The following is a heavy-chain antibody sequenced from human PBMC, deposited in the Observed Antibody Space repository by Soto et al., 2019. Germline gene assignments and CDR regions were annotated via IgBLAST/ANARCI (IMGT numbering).Heavy chain of an antibody. D-gene: IGHD3-10*01. CDR3: AREMGGYYYGSGSYYDYFDY. V-gene: IGHV1-18*01. J-gene: IGHJ4*02. CDR2: ISGNNGNT. CDR1: GYTFTSYG. Sequence: ASVKVSCKASGYTFTSYGINWVRQAPGQGLEWMGWISGNNGNTNYAQKLQGRVTMTTDTSTSTAYMELRSLRSDDTAVYYCAREMGGYYYGSGSYYDYFDYWGQGALVTVSS.